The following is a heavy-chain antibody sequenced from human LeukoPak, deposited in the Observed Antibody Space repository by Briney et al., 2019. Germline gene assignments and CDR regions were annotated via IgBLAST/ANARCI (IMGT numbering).Heavy chain of an antibody. Sequence: GRSLRLSCAASGFTFSSYGMHWVRQAPGKGLEWVAVIWYDGGNKYYADSVKGRFTISRDNSKNTLYLQMNSLRAEDTAVYYCAKPLGYCSGGSCIGYYYYGMDVWGQGTTVTVSS. D-gene: IGHD2-15*01. V-gene: IGHV3-33*06. CDR2: IWYDGGNK. CDR1: GFTFSSYG. CDR3: AKPLGYCSGGSCIGYYYYGMDV. J-gene: IGHJ6*02.